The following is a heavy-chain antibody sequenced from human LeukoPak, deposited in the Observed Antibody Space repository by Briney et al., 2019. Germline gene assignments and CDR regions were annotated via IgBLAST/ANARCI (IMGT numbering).Heavy chain of an antibody. Sequence: GGSLRLSCAASGFTSSSYWMSWVRQAPGKGLEWVANIKQDGSEKYYVDSVKGRFTISRDNAKNSLYLQMNSLRAEDTAVYYCARSGPPRAFDIWGQGTMVTVSS. V-gene: IGHV3-7*01. D-gene: IGHD3-10*01. CDR3: ARSGPPRAFDI. CDR1: GFTSSSYW. J-gene: IGHJ3*02. CDR2: IKQDGSEK.